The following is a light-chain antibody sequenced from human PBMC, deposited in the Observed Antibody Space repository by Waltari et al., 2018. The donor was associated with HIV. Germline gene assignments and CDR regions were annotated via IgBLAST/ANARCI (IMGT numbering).Light chain of an antibody. Sequence: QSALTQPASVSGSPGQSITISCTGPSSAVGGYKYVSWYQQHPGKAPKLMIYEVNNRPSGISDRFSGAKSANTASLTISGLQADDEADYYCISFTTTNSPHVLFGGGTKLTV. V-gene: IGLV2-14*01. CDR3: ISFTTTNSPHVL. J-gene: IGLJ2*01. CDR1: SSAVGGYKY. CDR2: EVN.